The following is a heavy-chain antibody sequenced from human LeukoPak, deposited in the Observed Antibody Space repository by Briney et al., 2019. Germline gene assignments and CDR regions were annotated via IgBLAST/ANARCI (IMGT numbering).Heavy chain of an antibody. CDR3: AKAMGYCSSTSCYGDY. Sequence: GGSLRLSCAASGFTFSSYGMHWVRQAPGKGLEWVAFIRYDGSNKYYADSVKGRFTISRDNSKNTLYLQMNSLRAEDTAVYYCAKAMGYCSSTSCYGDYWGQGTLVTVSS. CDR1: GFTFSSYG. V-gene: IGHV3-30*02. CDR2: IRYDGSNK. D-gene: IGHD2-2*01. J-gene: IGHJ4*02.